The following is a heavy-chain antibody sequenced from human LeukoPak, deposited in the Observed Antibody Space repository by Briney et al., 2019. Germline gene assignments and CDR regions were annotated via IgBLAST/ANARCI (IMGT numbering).Heavy chain of an antibody. CDR3: ARERQDTVIHSGAFDI. CDR2: IWYDGSNK. Sequence: XXRLSCAASGFTFSSYGMQWVRQAPGKGLEWVGVIWYDGSNKYYADSVKGRFTISRDNSKNKVYLQMNSLGPEDTAVYFCARERQDTVIHSGAFDIWGQGTMVTVSS. CDR1: GFTFSSYG. J-gene: IGHJ3*02. V-gene: IGHV3-33*01. D-gene: IGHD2-21*02.